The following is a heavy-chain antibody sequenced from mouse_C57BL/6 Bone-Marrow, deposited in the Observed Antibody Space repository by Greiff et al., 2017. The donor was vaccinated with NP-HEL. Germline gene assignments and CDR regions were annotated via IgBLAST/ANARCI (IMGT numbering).Heavy chain of an antibody. CDR2: INYDGSST. CDR3: ARALLYYDYGYAMDY. J-gene: IGHJ4*01. Sequence: EVKLVESAGGLVQPGSSMKLSCTASGFTFSDYYMAWVRQVPEKGLEWVANINYDGSSTYYLDSLKSRFIISRDNAKNILYLQMSSLKSEDTATYYCARALLYYDYGYAMDYWGQGTSVTVSS. D-gene: IGHD2-4*01. V-gene: IGHV5-16*01. CDR1: GFTFSDYY.